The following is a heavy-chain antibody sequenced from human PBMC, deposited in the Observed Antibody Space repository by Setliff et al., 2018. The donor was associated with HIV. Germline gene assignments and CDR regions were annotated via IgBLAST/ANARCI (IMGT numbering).Heavy chain of an antibody. CDR1: GGTFNNYA. V-gene: IGHV1-69*13. CDR3: ARGNTAMVYPYYYGMDV. J-gene: IGHJ6*02. CDR2: IIPMFGTP. D-gene: IGHD5-18*01. Sequence: SVKVSCKASGGTFNNYAINWVRQAPGQGLEWMGGIIPMFGTPNYAQKFPGRVTITADESTGTAYMELSSLRSEDAAVYYCARGNTAMVYPYYYGMDVWGQGTTVTVSS.